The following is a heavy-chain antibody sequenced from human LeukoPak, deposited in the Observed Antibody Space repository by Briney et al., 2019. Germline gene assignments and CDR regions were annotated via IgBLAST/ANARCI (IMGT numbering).Heavy chain of an antibody. D-gene: IGHD3-22*01. Sequence: PPETLSLTCTVSGGSISSDHYYWNWIRQPAGKGLEWIGRIYTGGSTNYNPSLKSRVTISIDTSKKQFSLKLSSVTAADTAVYYCARDSFDGSGYRPFDFWGQGTLVTVSS. V-gene: IGHV4-61*02. J-gene: IGHJ4*02. CDR1: GGSISSDHYY. CDR3: ARDSFDGSGYRPFDF. CDR2: IYTGGST.